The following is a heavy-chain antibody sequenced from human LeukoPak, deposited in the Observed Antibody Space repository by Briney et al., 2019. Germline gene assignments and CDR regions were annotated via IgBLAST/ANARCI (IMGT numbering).Heavy chain of an antibody. Sequence: GGSLSLSCAASGFTFSIYYMTWVRQAPGKGLEWVSSISTSGAYIYYADSVKGRFTISRDNAKNSLYLQMNSLRAEDSAVYYCARYPLSYSDYYMDVWGTGTTVTVSS. CDR3: ARYPLSYSDYYMDV. D-gene: IGHD2-15*01. V-gene: IGHV3-21*01. J-gene: IGHJ6*03. CDR1: GFTFSIYY. CDR2: ISTSGAYI.